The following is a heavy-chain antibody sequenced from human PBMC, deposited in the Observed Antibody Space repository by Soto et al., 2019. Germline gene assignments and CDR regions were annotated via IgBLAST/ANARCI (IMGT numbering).Heavy chain of an antibody. CDR1: DGSNSSYY. CDR2: IYYFGST. D-gene: IGHD3-9*01. Sequence: PSETLSLTCTVSDGSNSSYYWRWMRKPPGKGLEWIGYIYYFGSTNYNPSLKSRVTISVDTSKNQFSLKLSSVTAADTAVYYCARHSPDFDWLSQFDYWGQGTLVTVSS. V-gene: IGHV4-59*08. CDR3: ARHSPDFDWLSQFDY. J-gene: IGHJ4*02.